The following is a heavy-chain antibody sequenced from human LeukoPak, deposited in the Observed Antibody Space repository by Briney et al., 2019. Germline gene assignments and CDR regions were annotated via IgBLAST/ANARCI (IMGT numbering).Heavy chain of an antibody. V-gene: IGHV1-69*04. J-gene: IGHJ3*02. D-gene: IGHD1-26*01. CDR3: ARDVDGIVGATWAFDI. CDR2: IIPILGIA. CDR1: GGTFSIYA. Sequence: ASVTVSLKSSGGTFSIYAISWVRQAPGQGLEWMGRIIPILGIANYAQKFQGRVTITADKSTSTAYMELSSLRSEDTAVYYCARDVDGIVGATWAFDIWGQGTMVTVSS.